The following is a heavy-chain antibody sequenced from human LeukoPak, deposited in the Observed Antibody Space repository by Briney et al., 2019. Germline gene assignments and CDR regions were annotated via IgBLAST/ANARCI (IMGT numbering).Heavy chain of an antibody. J-gene: IGHJ4*02. D-gene: IGHD2-2*01. Sequence: QPGGSLRLSCAASGFTFSSYSMNWVRQAPGKGLVWVSRINTDGTSTTYADSVKGRFTISRDNAKNTLYLQMNSLRAEDTAVYYCTRRTSVVPFDYWGQGTLVTVSS. CDR2: INTDGTST. CDR1: GFTFSSYS. V-gene: IGHV3-74*01. CDR3: TRRTSVVPFDY.